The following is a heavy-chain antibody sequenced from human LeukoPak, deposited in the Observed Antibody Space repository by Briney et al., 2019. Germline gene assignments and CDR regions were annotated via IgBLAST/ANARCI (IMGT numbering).Heavy chain of an antibody. CDR2: IYYTGST. Sequence: SETLSLTCTVSGGSISSYYWSWIRQPPGKGLEWIGYIYYTGSTNYNPSLKSRVTISVDTSKNQFSLKLSSVTAADTAVYYCAKDQVPWRPPMDAFDIWGQGTMVTVSS. V-gene: IGHV4-59*01. J-gene: IGHJ3*02. CDR1: GGSISSYY. CDR3: AKDQVPWRPPMDAFDI. D-gene: IGHD3-3*01.